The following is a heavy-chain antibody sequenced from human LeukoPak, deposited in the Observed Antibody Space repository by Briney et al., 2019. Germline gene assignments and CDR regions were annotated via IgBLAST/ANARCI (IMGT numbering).Heavy chain of an antibody. J-gene: IGHJ4*02. CDR3: ARVEMATISFDY. Sequence: SETLSLTCTVSGGSISSYYWSWIRQPPGKGLEWIGYIYYSGSTNYNPSLKSRVTISVDTSKNQFSLKLSSVTAAGTAVYYCARVEMATISFDYWGQGTLVTVSS. D-gene: IGHD5-24*01. CDR1: GGSISSYY. CDR2: IYYSGST. V-gene: IGHV4-59*08.